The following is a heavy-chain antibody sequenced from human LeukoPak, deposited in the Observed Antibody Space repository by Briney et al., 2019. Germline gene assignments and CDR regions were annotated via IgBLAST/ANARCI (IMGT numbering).Heavy chain of an antibody. CDR1: VSFISNYY. CDR3: CPVQEGFGELLYPYYYMDV. Sequence: SETLSLTCTVSVSFISNYYWSWIRQPPGKRLEWIGYIYYSGSTSYNPSLKSRVTISVDTSKNQFSLNLTSVTAAAKAVYYCCPVQEGFGELLYPYYYMDVWGKGTTVTVSS. CDR2: IYYSGST. J-gene: IGHJ6*03. D-gene: IGHD3-10*01. V-gene: IGHV4-59*01.